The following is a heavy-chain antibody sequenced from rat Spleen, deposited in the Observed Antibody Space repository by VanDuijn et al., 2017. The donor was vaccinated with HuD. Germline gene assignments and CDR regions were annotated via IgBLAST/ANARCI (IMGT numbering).Heavy chain of an antibody. CDR3: ARELPGYNPFDY. D-gene: IGHD1-4*01. CDR2: IWGDGST. J-gene: IGHJ2*01. CDR1: GFSLISNS. V-gene: IGHV2-1*01. Sequence: QVQLKESGPGLVQPSQTLSLTCTVSGFSLISNSVHWIRQPPGKGLEWMGGIWGDGSTDYNSSVKSRLSISRDTSKSQVFLKMNSLQTEDTAIYYCARELPGYNPFDYWGQGVMVTVSS.